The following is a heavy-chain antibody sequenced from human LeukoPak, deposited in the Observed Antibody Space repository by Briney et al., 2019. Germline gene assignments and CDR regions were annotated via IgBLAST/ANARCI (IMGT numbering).Heavy chain of an antibody. D-gene: IGHD3-22*01. CDR1: GFTLSSYG. J-gene: IGHJ4*02. V-gene: IGHV3-30*03. CDR3: ARDYYYDSSGYWDYYFDY. Sequence: QPGGSLRLSCAASGFTLSSYGMHWVRQAPGKGLEWVAVTSYDGSNKYYADSVKGRFTISRDNSKNTLYLEMNSLRAEDTAVYYCARDYYYDSSGYWDYYFDYWGQGTLVSVSS. CDR2: TSYDGSNK.